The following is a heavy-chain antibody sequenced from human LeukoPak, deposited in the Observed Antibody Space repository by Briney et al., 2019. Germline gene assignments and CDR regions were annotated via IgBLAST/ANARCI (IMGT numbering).Heavy chain of an antibody. Sequence: SETLSLTCTVSGYSISSGYYWGWIRQPPGKGLEWIGSIYHSGSTYYNPSLKSRVTISVDTSKNQFSLKLSPVTAADTAVYYCARLGIVVVVPDYWGQGTLVTVSS. CDR3: ARLGIVVVVPDY. J-gene: IGHJ4*02. CDR1: GYSISSGYY. D-gene: IGHD2-15*01. CDR2: IYHSGST. V-gene: IGHV4-38-2*02.